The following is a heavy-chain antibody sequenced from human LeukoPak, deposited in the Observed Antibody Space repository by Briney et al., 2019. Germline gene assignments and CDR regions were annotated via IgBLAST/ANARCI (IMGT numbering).Heavy chain of an antibody. Sequence: SETLSLTCTVSGDSINTTSYYWGWIRQPPGKGLEWIGSVYYSGSTYSNPSLQSRVTLSVDTSKKQFSLKLNSVTAADTAVYYCARDGYYDILTGYYVGARIFDYWSQGTLVTVSS. J-gene: IGHJ4*02. CDR1: GDSINTTSYY. D-gene: IGHD3-9*01. CDR3: ARDGYYDILTGYYVGARIFDY. V-gene: IGHV4-39*07. CDR2: VYYSGST.